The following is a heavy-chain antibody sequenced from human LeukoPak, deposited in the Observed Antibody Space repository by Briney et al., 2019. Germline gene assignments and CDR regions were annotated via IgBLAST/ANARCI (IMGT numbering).Heavy chain of an antibody. V-gene: IGHV1-69*05. CDR3: ARVKRYYYYYMDV. J-gene: IGHJ6*03. CDR2: IIPIFGTA. CDR1: GYTFTGYY. Sequence: SVKVSCKASGYTFTGYYMHWVRQAPGQGLEWMGGIIPIFGTANYAQKFQGRVTITTDESTSTAYMELSSLRSEDTAVYYCARVKRYYYYYMDVWGKGTTVTVSS.